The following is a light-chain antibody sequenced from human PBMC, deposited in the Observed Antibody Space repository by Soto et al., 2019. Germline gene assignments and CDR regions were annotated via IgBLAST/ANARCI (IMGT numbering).Light chain of an antibody. J-gene: IGLJ2*01. CDR2: RNN. CDR3: AAWDDSLSGVV. Sequence: QPVLTQPPSASGTPGQRVTISCSGSSSNIGSNYVYWYQQLPGTAPKLLIYRNNQRPSGVPDRFSGSKSGTSAFLAISGLRSEDEADYYCAAWDDSLSGVVFGGGTKVTVL. V-gene: IGLV1-47*01. CDR1: SSNIGSNY.